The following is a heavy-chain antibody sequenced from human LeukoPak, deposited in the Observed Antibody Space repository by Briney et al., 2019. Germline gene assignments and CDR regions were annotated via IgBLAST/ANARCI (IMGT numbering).Heavy chain of an antibody. Sequence: GGSLRLPCKASGSTFGDYPLSWARKAPEKGRDWVSSLRQHGDEKFYAGSVKDRFTISRDNSKNTLYLQMHSLRVEDTAVYYCARPGVPHSMDMFFDSWGLGTLVTVSS. D-gene: IGHD2-2*03. V-gene: IGHV3-23*01. CDR3: ARPGVPHSMDMFFDS. J-gene: IGHJ4*02. CDR2: LRQHGDEK. CDR1: GSTFGDYP.